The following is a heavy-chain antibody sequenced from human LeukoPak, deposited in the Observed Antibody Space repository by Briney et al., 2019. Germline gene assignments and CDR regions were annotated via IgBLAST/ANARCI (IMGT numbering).Heavy chain of an antibody. J-gene: IGHJ4*02. CDR1: FDSISIYY. V-gene: IGHV4-59*01. CDR3: ARGKRYGDY. D-gene: IGHD1-1*01. CDR2: IYYSGGT. Sequence: SETLSLTCTVSFDSISIYYWSCIRQPPGKGVEGIGYIYYSGGTNYNPALQSRVTISVATSKNQFSLKLNCVTAADTAVYYCARGKRYGDYWGQGTLVTVSS.